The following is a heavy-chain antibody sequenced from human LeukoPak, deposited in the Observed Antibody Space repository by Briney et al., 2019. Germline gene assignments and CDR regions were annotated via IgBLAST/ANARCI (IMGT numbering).Heavy chain of an antibody. V-gene: IGHV4-59*01. CDR2: IYYSGST. J-gene: IGHJ6*03. CDR3: ARGSEYSSSSGYLYYYYYYMDV. CDR1: GGSLSSYY. D-gene: IGHD6-6*01. Sequence: SETLSLTCTVSGGSLSSYYWSWIRQPPGKGLEWIGYIYYSGSTNYNPSLKSRVTISVDTSKNQFSLKLSSVTAADTAVYYCARGSEYSSSSGYLYYYYYYMDVWGKGTTVTVSS.